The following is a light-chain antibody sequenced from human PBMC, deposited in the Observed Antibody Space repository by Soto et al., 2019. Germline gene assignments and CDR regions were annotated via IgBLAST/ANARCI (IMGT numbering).Light chain of an antibody. V-gene: IGKV3-20*01. CDR3: QQYGSSPKT. CDR1: QSISSTY. CDR2: RAS. J-gene: IGKJ1*01. Sequence: EIVFTQSPGPLSLSPGERATPSCRASQSISSTYLAWYQQKPGQAPRLLIYRASTRATGIPARFSGSGSGTDFTLTISRLEPEDFAVYYCQQYGSSPKTFGQGTKVHIK.